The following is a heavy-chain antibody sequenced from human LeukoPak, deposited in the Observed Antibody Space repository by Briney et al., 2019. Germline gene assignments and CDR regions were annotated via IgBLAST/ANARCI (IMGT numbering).Heavy chain of an antibody. J-gene: IGHJ4*02. Sequence: ASVKVSCKASGYTFSSYGISWVRQAPGQGLEWMGWLSAYNGNTNYAQKLQGRVTMTTDTSTSTAYMELRSLRSDDTAVYYCARTWYYYDSSGTYYFDFWGQGTLVTVSS. CDR1: GYTFSSYG. D-gene: IGHD3-22*01. V-gene: IGHV1-18*01. CDR2: LSAYNGNT. CDR3: ARTWYYYDSSGTYYFDF.